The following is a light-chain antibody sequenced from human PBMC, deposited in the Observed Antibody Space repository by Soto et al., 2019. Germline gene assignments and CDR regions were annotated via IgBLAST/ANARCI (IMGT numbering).Light chain of an antibody. CDR2: VAS. V-gene: IGKV1D-13*01. J-gene: IGKJ4*01. CDR1: QGVRSP. Sequence: AIQLTQSPSSLSASVGDRVTITCRASQGVRSPLAWYQQKPGKAPKFLIFVASSLGTGVPSRFIASGSGTDFTLTISSLQPEDFATYYCQHFNDYPFTFGGGTKVEIK. CDR3: QHFNDYPFT.